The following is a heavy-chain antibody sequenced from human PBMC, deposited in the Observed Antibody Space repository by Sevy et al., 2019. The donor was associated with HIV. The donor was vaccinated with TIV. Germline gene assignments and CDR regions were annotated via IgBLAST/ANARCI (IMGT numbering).Heavy chain of an antibody. V-gene: IGHV3-15*01. D-gene: IGHD5-12*01. J-gene: IGHJ6*02. Sequence: GGSLRLSCTASGFTFSSAWMSWVRQAPGKGLEWVGRIKSEIDGGAIDYAAPVKGRFSISREDSKNTVYLQMNSLKTEETAVYYCITDPAYRGYDEEVINYYFYGMDVWGQGTTVTVSS. CDR2: IKSEIDGGAI. CDR1: GFTFSSAW. CDR3: ITDPAYRGYDEEVINYYFYGMDV.